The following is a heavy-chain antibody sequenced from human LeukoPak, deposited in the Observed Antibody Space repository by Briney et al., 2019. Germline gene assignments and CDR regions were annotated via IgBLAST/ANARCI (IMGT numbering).Heavy chain of an antibody. Sequence: SETLSLTCDVSGGSISSYYWSWIRQPPGKGLGWIAYIYYNGNTNYNPSFKGRVTISVDMSKNQFSLKLTSVAAADTAIYCARQPSATAAFDIWGQGTMVTVSS. V-gene: IGHV4-59*08. J-gene: IGHJ3*02. CDR2: IYYNGNT. CDR1: GGSISSYY. CDR3: ARQPSATAAFDI. D-gene: IGHD5-18*01.